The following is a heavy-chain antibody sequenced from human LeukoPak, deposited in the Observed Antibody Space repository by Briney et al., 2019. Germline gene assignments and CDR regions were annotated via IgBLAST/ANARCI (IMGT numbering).Heavy chain of an antibody. J-gene: IGHJ4*02. CDR2: IKQDGSEK. CDR3: AREGVTAMALIDY. CDR1: GFTFSSYW. D-gene: IGHD5-18*01. Sequence: GGSLRLSCAASGFTFSSYWMSWVRQAPGKGLEWVANIKQDGSEKYYVDSVKGRFTISRDNAKNSLYLQMNGLRAEDTAVYYCAREGVTAMALIDYWGQGTLVTVSS. V-gene: IGHV3-7*03.